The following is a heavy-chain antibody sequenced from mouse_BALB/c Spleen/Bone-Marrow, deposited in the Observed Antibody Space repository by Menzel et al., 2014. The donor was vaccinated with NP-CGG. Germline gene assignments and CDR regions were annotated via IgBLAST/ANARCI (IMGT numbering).Heavy chain of an antibody. D-gene: IGHD2-3*01. CDR1: GFTFSSYG. J-gene: IGHJ1*01. Sequence: EVKLVDSGGDLVKPGGSLKLSCAASGFTFSSYGMSWVRPPPDKRLEWVATLSTGGSQTYYTDSVKGRFTISRDNAKNTLYLQMSSLKSEDSAIYYCARRGYDNSYWYFGVWGAGTTVTVSS. CDR2: LSTGGSQT. CDR3: ARRGYDNSYWYFGV. V-gene: IGHV5-6*02.